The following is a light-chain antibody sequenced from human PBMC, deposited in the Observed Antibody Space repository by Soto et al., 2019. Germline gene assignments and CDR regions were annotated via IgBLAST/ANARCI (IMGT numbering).Light chain of an antibody. CDR2: DTS. V-gene: IGKV1-39*01. J-gene: IGKJ4*01. Sequence: DIQMTQSPSSLSASVGDRVTITCRASQTISIDLKWYQQKPGKVPTLLISDTSTLQSGVPSRFVGSGSGTDFTLTISSLQPEDFATYYCQQSHSTPTFGGGTKVEIK. CDR3: QQSHSTPT. CDR1: QTISID.